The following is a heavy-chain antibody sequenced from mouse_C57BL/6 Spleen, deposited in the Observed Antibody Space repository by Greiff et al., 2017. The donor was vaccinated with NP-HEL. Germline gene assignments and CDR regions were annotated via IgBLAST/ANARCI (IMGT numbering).Heavy chain of an antibody. D-gene: IGHD1-1*01. CDR3: ARRRITTVVFDY. Sequence: QVQLKQSGAELVKPGASVKLSCKASGYTFTSYWMPWVKQRPGRGLEWIGRIDPNSGGTKYNEKFKSKATLTVDKPSSTAYMQLSSLTSEDSAVYYCARRRITTVVFDYWGQGTTLTVSS. CDR1: GYTFTSYW. CDR2: IDPNSGGT. J-gene: IGHJ2*01. V-gene: IGHV1-72*01.